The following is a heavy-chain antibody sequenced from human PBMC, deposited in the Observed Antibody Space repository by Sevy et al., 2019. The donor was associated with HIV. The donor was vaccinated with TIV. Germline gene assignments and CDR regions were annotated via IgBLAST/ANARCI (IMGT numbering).Heavy chain of an antibody. V-gene: IGHV5-51*01. D-gene: IGHD2-2*01. J-gene: IGHJ5*02. CDR3: ARYGSNHEDGYNWFDP. CDR1: GYSFTSYW. CDR2: IYPGDSDT. Sequence: GESLKISCKGSGYSFTSYWIAWVRQMPGKGLEWMGIIYPGDSDTRYSPSFQGQVTISADKSISTSYLQWSSLKASDTAMYYLARYGSNHEDGYNWFDPWGRGPLVTVSS.